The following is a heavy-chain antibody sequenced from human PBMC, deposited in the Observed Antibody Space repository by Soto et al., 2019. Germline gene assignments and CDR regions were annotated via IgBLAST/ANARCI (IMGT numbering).Heavy chain of an antibody. CDR1: GGSISTYY. V-gene: IGHV4-4*07. Sequence: PSETLSLTCTVSGGSISTYYWSWIRQPAGKGLEWIGRIYASGSTNYNPSLKSRVTMSVATSMNQFSLKLSSVTAADTAVYYCARGGMVIIPTATAFDYWGQGTLVTVSS. J-gene: IGHJ4*02. CDR2: IYASGST. D-gene: IGHD2-2*01. CDR3: ARGGMVIIPTATAFDY.